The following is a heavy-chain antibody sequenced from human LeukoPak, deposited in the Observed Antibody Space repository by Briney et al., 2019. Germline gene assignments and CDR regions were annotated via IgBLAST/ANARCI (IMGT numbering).Heavy chain of an antibody. CDR3: ARGGEKSLAEYFHT. CDR2: IHCSGST. V-gene: IGHV4-59*01. Sequence: SETLSLTCTVSGGSITNYYWTWIRQRPGKGLECIGYIHCSGSTNYNPSLKSRLTISVDPSKNQFTLKLNSVTAADTAVYYCARGGEKSLAEYFHTGARAPWSPSPQ. CDR1: GGSITNYY. D-gene: IGHD2-21*01. J-gene: IGHJ1*01.